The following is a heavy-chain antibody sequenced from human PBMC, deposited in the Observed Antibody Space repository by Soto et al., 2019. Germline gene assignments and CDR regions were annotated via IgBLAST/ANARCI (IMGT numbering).Heavy chain of an antibody. CDR2: IAYSGDT. Sequence: SETLSLTCAVSGGSIISADSYWFWIRKHPGKGLEWIGYIAYSGDTYYNPSLRSRVTISADTSENKFSLTLKSVTAADTAVYFCARVPGHKNSRGDYWGQGTPVTVSS. CDR1: GGSIISADSY. D-gene: IGHD1-7*01. V-gene: IGHV4-31*11. J-gene: IGHJ4*02. CDR3: ARVPGHKNSRGDY.